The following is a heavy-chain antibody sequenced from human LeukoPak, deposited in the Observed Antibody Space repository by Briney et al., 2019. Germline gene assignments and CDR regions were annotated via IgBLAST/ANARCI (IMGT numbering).Heavy chain of an antibody. CDR3: ARFELTRSPDY. V-gene: IGHV5-51*01. D-gene: IGHD1-26*01. CDR2: IYPGDADT. CDR1: GYTLTNNW. Sequence: GESLKISCQVSGYTLTNNWIGGVGQVPGKGLEWMGLIYPGDADTRYSPSCQGQVTMSVDKSISTAYLQWSSLRASDTAMYFCARFELTRSPDYWGQGTLVTVSS. J-gene: IGHJ4*02.